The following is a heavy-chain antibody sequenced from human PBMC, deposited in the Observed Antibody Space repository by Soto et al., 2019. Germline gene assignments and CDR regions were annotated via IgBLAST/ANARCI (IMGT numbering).Heavy chain of an antibody. V-gene: IGHV4-38-2*02. CDR2: IYHTGHT. J-gene: IGHJ6*02. CDR3: ARYCSSTSCYDPYYYYGMDV. CDR1: NFTISVGYY. D-gene: IGHD2-2*01. Sequence: PSETLSLTCTVSNFTISVGYYWGWIRHPPGKVLEWIDTIYHTGHTYYTPSLTTRVTISVDTSENKFSLKLRSVTAADTAFYYCARYCSSTSCYDPYYYYGMDVWGQGTTVTVSS.